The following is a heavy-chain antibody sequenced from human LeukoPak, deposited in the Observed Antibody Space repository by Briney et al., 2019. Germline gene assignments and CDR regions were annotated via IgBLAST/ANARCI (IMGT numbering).Heavy chain of an antibody. CDR1: GSIFPNFW. Sequence: GGSLRLSCAASGSIFPNFWMRWVRQAPGKALEYVGNIKGDGSEKYYVDSLKGRFTISRDNAKNSLYLQMNNLRVEDTAVYYCVRDDRSDSGYYYDNDWGRGTLVTVSS. V-gene: IGHV3-7*01. CDR2: IKGDGSEK. CDR3: VRDDRSDSGYYYDND. D-gene: IGHD3-16*01. J-gene: IGHJ4*02.